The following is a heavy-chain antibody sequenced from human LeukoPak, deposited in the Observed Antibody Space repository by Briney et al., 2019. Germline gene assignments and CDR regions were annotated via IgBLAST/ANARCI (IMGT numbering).Heavy chain of an antibody. CDR1: GYTFTGYY. V-gene: IGHV1-24*01. Sequence: ASVKVSCKASGYTFTGYYVHWVRQAPGKGLEWMGGFDPEDGETIYAQKFQGRVTMTEDTSTDTAYMELSSLRSEDTAVYYCATGGAYYFDYWGQGTLVTVSS. CDR2: FDPEDGET. J-gene: IGHJ4*02. D-gene: IGHD1-26*01. CDR3: ATGGAYYFDY.